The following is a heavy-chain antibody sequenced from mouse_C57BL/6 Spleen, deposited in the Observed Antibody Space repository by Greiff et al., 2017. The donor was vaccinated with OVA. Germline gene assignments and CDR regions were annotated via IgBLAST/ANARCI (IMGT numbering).Heavy chain of an antibody. V-gene: IGHV14-1*01. CDR2: IDPEDGDT. D-gene: IGHD4-1*01. CDR3: TTLTGLLFAY. CDR1: GFNIKDYY. J-gene: IGHJ3*01. Sequence: EVQLQQSGAELVRPGASVKLSCTASGFNIKDYYMHWVKQRPEQGLEWIGRIDPEDGDTEYAPKFQGKATMTADTSSSTAYLQLSSLTSEDTAVYYCTTLTGLLFAYWGQGTLVTVSA.